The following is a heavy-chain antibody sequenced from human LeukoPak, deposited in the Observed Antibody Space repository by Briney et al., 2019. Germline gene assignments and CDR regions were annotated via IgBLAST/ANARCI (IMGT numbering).Heavy chain of an antibody. CDR3: ASSLQLERAKYSQH. D-gene: IGHD1-1*01. CDR2: IIPIFGTA. CDR1: GGTFSSYA. Sequence: SVKVSCKASGGTFSSYAISWVRQAPGQGLEWMGGIIPIFGTANYAQKFQGRVTITADESTSTAYMELSSLRSEDTAVYYCASSLQLERAKYSQHWGQGTLVTVSS. V-gene: IGHV1-69*01. J-gene: IGHJ1*01.